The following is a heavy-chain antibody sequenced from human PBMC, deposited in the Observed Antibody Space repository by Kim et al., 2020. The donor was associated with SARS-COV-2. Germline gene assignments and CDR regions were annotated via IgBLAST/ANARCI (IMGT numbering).Heavy chain of an antibody. CDR2: INHSGST. V-gene: IGHV4-34*01. Sequence: SETLSLTCAVYGGSFSGYYWSWIRQPPGKGLEWIGEINHSGSTNYNPSLKSRVTISVDTSKNQFSLKLSSVTAADTAVYYCARDWGIAAAGTVGYNWFDPWGQGTLVTVSS. J-gene: IGHJ5*02. CDR3: ARDWGIAAAGTVGYNWFDP. CDR1: GGSFSGYY. D-gene: IGHD6-13*01.